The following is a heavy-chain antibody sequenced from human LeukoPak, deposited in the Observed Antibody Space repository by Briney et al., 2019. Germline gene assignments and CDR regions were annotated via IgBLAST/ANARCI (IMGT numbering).Heavy chain of an antibody. CDR3: ARDLVDDSSGYYSRGPSPGY. CDR2: INPSGGST. J-gene: IGHJ4*02. D-gene: IGHD3-22*01. V-gene: IGHV1-46*01. Sequence: ASVKVSCKASGYTFTSYYMHWVRQAPGQGLEWMGIINPSGGSTSYAQKFQGRVTMTRDTSTSTVYMELCSLRSEDTAVYYCARDLVDDSSGYYSRGPSPGYWGQGTLVTVSP. CDR1: GYTFTSYY.